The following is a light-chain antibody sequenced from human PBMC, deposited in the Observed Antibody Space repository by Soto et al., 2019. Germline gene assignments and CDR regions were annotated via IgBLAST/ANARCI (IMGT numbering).Light chain of an antibody. CDR3: CSYAGSYTYV. V-gene: IGLV2-11*01. Sequence: QSALTQPRSVSGSPGQSVTISCTGTSSDVGGHNYVSWYQQYPGKAPKLLLSSVSKRPSGAPDRFSGSKSGNTASLTISGLQAEDEADYYCCSYAGSYTYVFGTGTKLTVL. J-gene: IGLJ1*01. CDR1: SSDVGGHNY. CDR2: SVS.